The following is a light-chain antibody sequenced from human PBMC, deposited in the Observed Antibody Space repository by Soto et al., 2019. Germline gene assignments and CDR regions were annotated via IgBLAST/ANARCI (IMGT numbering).Light chain of an antibody. Sequence: QSALTQPRSVSGSPGQSVTISCTGTSSNVGAYTFVSWYQQHPGKAPNLIIYHVNKRPSGVPDRFSGSKSGNTASLTISGLQADDESDYYCSAYGGNADVVFGVGTKLTVL. CDR1: SSNVGAYTF. CDR3: SAYGGNADVV. J-gene: IGLJ2*01. V-gene: IGLV2-11*01. CDR2: HVN.